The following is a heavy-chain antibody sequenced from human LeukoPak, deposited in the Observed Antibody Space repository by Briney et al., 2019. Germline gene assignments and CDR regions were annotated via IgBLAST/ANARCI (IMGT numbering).Heavy chain of an antibody. J-gene: IGHJ4*02. CDR2: IYYSGST. CDR3: ARSDYGDTYDY. D-gene: IGHD4-17*01. CDR1: GGSISSYY. Sequence: SETLSLTCTVSGGSISSYYWSWIRQPSGKGLEWIGYIYYSGSTNYNPSLKSRVTISVDTSKNQFSLKLSSVTAADTAVYYCARSDYGDTYDYWGQGTLVTVSS. V-gene: IGHV4-59*01.